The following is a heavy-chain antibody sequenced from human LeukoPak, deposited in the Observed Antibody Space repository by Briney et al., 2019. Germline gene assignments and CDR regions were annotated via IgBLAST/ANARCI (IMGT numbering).Heavy chain of an antibody. CDR1: GYSISSGYY. V-gene: IGHV4-38-2*02. D-gene: IGHD6-19*01. CDR3: ARDHTTSLAVAGTSWIDY. CDR2: IYHSGST. J-gene: IGHJ4*02. Sequence: SETLSLTCAVTGYSISSGYYWGWIRQPPGKGLEGIGRIYHSGSTYYNPSLKSRVTISVVTSKNQFSLTLSSVTAADTAVYSCARDHTTSLAVAGTSWIDYWGQGTLVTVSS.